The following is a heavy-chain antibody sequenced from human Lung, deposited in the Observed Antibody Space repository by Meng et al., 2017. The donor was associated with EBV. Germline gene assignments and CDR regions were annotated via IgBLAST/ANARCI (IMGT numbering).Heavy chain of an antibody. Sequence: QVQIHQWGSELLRPWETLSLPCGIYGGSFSDFHWSWVRQPPGRGLEWIGDIKQSGTTNYNSTLKSRVTISIDTSKKQFSLELTSVTAADTAMYYCARLADGPTSPWGQGIMVTVSS. V-gene: IGHV4-34*01. J-gene: IGHJ5*02. CDR2: IKQSGTT. CDR3: ARLADGPTSP. D-gene: IGHD3-16*01. CDR1: GGSFSDFH.